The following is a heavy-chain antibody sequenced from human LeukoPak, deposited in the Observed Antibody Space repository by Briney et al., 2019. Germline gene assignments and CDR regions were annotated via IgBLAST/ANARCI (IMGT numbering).Heavy chain of an antibody. V-gene: IGHV1-69*05. CDR2: FIPVFGTP. J-gene: IGHJ6*03. CDR3: ASHVDTTMVRVYYYYYLDV. D-gene: IGHD5-18*01. CDR1: GYTFTGYY. Sequence: ASVKVSCKASGYTFTGYYMHWVRQAPGQGLEWMGGFIPVFGTPNYAQKFQDRLTITTDESTSTVHMELSSLRPEDTAVYYCASHVDTTMVRVYYYYYLDVWGTGTTVIVSS.